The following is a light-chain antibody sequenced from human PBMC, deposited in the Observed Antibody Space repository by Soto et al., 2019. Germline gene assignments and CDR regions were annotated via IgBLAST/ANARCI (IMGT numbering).Light chain of an antibody. V-gene: IGKV3-20*01. J-gene: IGKJ3*01. Sequence: DIVLTQSPGTLSLSPGERATLSCRASQSVASTYLAWYQQKPGQAPRLLIYGASSRATGIPDRFSGSGSGTDFTLTISRLEPEDFAVYYCQQYGNSPPFTFGSGTKVDIK. CDR1: QSVASTY. CDR3: QQYGNSPPFT. CDR2: GAS.